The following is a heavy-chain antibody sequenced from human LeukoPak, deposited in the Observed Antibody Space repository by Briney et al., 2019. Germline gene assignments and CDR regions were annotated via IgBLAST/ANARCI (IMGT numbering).Heavy chain of an antibody. Sequence: SETLPLTCTVSGDSISSYYWSWIRQPPGKGLEWIGYIYYSGSTNYNPSLKSRVTISIDTSKNQFSLKLSSVTAADTAVYYCARRGVWGSYRYFDYWGQGTLVTVSS. CDR1: GDSISSYY. CDR3: ARRGVWGSYRYFDY. J-gene: IGHJ4*02. V-gene: IGHV4-59*01. CDR2: IYYSGST. D-gene: IGHD3-16*02.